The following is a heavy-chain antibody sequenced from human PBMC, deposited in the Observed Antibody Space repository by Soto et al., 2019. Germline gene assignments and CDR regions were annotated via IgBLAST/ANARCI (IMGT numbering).Heavy chain of an antibody. V-gene: IGHV1-46*03. CDR2: INPSGGSA. J-gene: IGHJ5*02. Sequence: GASVKVSCKASGSTLTTYYMHWVRQAPGQGLKWMGIINPSGGSATSAQKYQGRVTMTWDTSTSTIYMELSSLRSEDTAVYYCAVETYCSGGSCHKWFDPWGQGTLVTVSS. CDR1: GSTLTTYY. CDR3: AVETYCSGGSCHKWFDP. D-gene: IGHD2-15*01.